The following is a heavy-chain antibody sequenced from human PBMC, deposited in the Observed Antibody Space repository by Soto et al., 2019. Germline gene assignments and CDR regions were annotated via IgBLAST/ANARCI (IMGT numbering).Heavy chain of an antibody. J-gene: IGHJ4*02. CDR2: FFIGGNT. CDR1: GGSISSSTYY. Sequence: SETLSLTCTVSGGSISSSTYYWGWMRQPPGKGLEWIASFFIGGNTYYNPSLKSRVTISVDTSKNQFSLKLSSVTAADTAVYYCARGGYSYGLYYFDYWGQGTLVTVSS. D-gene: IGHD5-18*01. CDR3: ARGGYSYGLYYFDY. V-gene: IGHV4-39*01.